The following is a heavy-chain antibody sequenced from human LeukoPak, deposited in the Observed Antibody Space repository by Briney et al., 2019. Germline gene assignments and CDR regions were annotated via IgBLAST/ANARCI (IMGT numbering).Heavy chain of an antibody. V-gene: IGHV1-18*01. D-gene: IGHD3-10*01. CDR3: ARLGGDFYYGSGSYYRPDY. Sequence: RASVKVSCKASGYTFTSYGISWVRQAPGQGLEWMGWISAYNGNTNYAQKLQGRVTMTTDTSTSTAYMELRSLRSDDTAVYYCARLGGDFYYGSGSYYRPDYWGQGTLVTVSS. CDR1: GYTFTSYG. J-gene: IGHJ4*02. CDR2: ISAYNGNT.